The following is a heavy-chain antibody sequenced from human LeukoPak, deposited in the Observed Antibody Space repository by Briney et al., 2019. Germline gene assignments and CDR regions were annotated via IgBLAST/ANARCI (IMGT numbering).Heavy chain of an antibody. CDR2: ISYDGSNK. Sequence: PGGSLRLSCAVSGFTFSSYGMHWVRQAPGKGLGWVAVISYDGSNKYYADSVKGRFTISRDNSKNTLYLQMNSLRAEDTAVYYCAKVRGLYYDSSGYYFDYWGQGTLVTVSS. CDR3: AKVRGLYYDSSGYYFDY. J-gene: IGHJ4*02. D-gene: IGHD3-22*01. CDR1: GFTFSSYG. V-gene: IGHV3-30*18.